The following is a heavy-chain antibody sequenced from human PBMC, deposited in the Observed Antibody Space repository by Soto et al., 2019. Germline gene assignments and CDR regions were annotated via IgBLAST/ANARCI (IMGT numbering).Heavy chain of an antibody. V-gene: IGHV3-15*01. Sequence: GGSLRLSCAASGFTFSNAWMSWVRQVPGMELEWVRRVQGKTDGGTTDYAAPVKGRSTISRDDSKNTVYLQMNSLKTEVTTVYYWTTPSITRRFMVPYWGQGTLVTVAS. CDR2: VQGKTDGGTT. D-gene: IGHD1-20*01. CDR1: GFTFSNAW. CDR3: TTPSITRRFMVPY. J-gene: IGHJ4*02.